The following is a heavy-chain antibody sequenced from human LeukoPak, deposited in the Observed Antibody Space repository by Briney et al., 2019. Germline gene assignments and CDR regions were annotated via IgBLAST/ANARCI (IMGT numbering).Heavy chain of an antibody. V-gene: IGHV1-3*01. Sequence: ASVKVSRKASGYTFTGYYMHWVRQAPGQGLEWMGWINAGNGNTKYSQKFQDRVTITRDTSASTAYMELSSLRSEDTAVYYCARDSSRYGDYDYWGQGTLVTVSS. J-gene: IGHJ4*02. CDR1: GYTFTGYY. CDR2: INAGNGNT. D-gene: IGHD4-17*01. CDR3: ARDSSRYGDYDY.